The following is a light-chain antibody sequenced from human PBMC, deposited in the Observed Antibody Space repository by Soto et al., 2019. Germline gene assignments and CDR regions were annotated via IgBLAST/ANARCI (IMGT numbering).Light chain of an antibody. CDR3: QQYGSSPPIT. Sequence: EIVLTQSPGTLSLSPGERATLSCRASQRVSNNYLAGYQQKPGQAPRLLIYGASTRATGIPDRFSGSGSATDFTLTISRLEPEDFAVYYCQQYGSSPPITFGQGTRLEIK. CDR1: QRVSNNY. CDR2: GAS. J-gene: IGKJ5*01. V-gene: IGKV3-20*01.